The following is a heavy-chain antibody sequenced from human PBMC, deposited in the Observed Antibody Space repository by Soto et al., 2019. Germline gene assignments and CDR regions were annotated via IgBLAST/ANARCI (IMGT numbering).Heavy chain of an antibody. V-gene: IGHV3-66*01. CDR2: IYTGGST. CDR1: GFTVSNYY. J-gene: IGHJ4*02. Sequence: GGSLRLSCAASGFTVSNYYMTWVRQAPGKGLEWVSVIYTGGSTTYADSVKGRFTTSRDNSKNTVFLQMSSLRVEDTAVYYCARSFDYWGQGILVTVSS. CDR3: ARSFDY.